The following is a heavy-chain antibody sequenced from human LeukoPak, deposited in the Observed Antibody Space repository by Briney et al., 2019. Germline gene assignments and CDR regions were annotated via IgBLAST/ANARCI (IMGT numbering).Heavy chain of an antibody. Sequence: SETLSLTCAVSGGSISSSNWWSWVRPPPGKGLEWIGRIYTSGSTNYNPSLKSRVTMSVDTSKNQFSLKLSSVTAADTAVYYCARDRGTWNDDGFDYWGQGALVTVSS. CDR3: ARDRGTWNDDGFDY. CDR2: IYTSGST. J-gene: IGHJ4*02. D-gene: IGHD1-1*01. CDR1: GGSISSSNW. V-gene: IGHV4-4*02.